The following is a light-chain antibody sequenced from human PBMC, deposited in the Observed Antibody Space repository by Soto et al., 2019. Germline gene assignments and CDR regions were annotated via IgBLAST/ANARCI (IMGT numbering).Light chain of an antibody. CDR3: VLFMASGIAV. V-gene: IGLV8-61*01. J-gene: IGLJ2*01. CDR2: NTY. CDR1: SGSVSTSYY. Sequence: QTVVTQEPSFSVSPGGTVTLTCGLSSGSVSTSYYPSWYQQTPGQAPRTLIYNTYTRSSGVPDRFSASILGDKAALTITGAQADDESDYYCVLFMASGIAVFGGGTKVPV.